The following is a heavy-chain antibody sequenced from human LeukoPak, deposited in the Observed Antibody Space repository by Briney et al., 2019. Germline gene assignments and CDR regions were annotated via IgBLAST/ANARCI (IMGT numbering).Heavy chain of an antibody. CDR3: ARDRRPYYDSSGYRVDAFDI. CDR1: GYTFTSYA. V-gene: IGHV7-4-1*02. D-gene: IGHD3-22*01. Sequence: ASVKVSCKASGYTFTSYAMSWVRQAPGQGLEWMGWINTSTGNPTYAQGFTGRFVFSLDTSVSTAYLQISSLKAEDTAVYYCARDRRPYYDSSGYRVDAFDIWGQGTMVTVSS. J-gene: IGHJ3*02. CDR2: INTSTGNP.